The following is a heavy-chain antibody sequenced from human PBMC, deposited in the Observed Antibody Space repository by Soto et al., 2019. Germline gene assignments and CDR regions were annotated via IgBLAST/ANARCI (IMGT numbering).Heavy chain of an antibody. CDR2: IDKTGVST. CDR3: AKETLGYCSSGSCRIDY. J-gene: IGHJ4*02. Sequence: PGGSLRLSCAASGFTFGSYAMSWVRQAPGKGLEWVSTIDKTGVSTYYADSVKGRFTISRDNSKQTLYLQMISLRAEDTAVYYCAKETLGYCSSGSCRIDYWGQGTPVTVSS. D-gene: IGHD2-15*01. V-gene: IGHV3-23*01. CDR1: GFTFGSYA.